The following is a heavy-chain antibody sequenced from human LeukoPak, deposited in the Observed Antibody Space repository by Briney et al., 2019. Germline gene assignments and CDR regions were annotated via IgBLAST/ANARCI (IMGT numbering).Heavy chain of an antibody. CDR3: ARDRSRGYDYGDYGQYYFDY. CDR1: GFTFTDYF. D-gene: IGHD4-17*01. CDR2: ISISGSTI. V-gene: IGHV3-11*01. J-gene: IGHJ4*02. Sequence: PGGSLRLSCAASGFTFTDYFMNWIRQAPGKGLEWVSSISISGSTIYYADSVKGRFTISRDNAKNSLYLQMNSLRAEDTAVYYCARDRSRGYDYGDYGQYYFDYWGQGTLVTVSS.